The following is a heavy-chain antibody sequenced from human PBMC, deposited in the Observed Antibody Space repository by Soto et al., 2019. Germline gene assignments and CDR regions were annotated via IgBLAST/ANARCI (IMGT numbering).Heavy chain of an antibody. CDR1: GGSISSGGYY. D-gene: IGHD3-9*01. Sequence: SETLSLTCTVSGGSISSGGYYWSWIRQHPGKGLEWIGYIYYSGSTNYNPSLKSRVTISVDTSKNQFSLKLSSVTAADTAVYYCVRDWLLTRPNWFDPWGQGTLVTVSS. CDR3: VRDWLLTRPNWFDP. J-gene: IGHJ5*02. CDR2: IYYSGST. V-gene: IGHV4-31*03.